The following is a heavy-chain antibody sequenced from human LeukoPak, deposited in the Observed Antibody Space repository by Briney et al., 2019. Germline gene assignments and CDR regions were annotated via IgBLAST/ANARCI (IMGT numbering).Heavy chain of an antibody. CDR3: ARVRELDRYDY. CDR1: GYTFTSYA. V-gene: IGHV7-4-1*02. CDR2: INTNTGNP. J-gene: IGHJ4*02. Sequence: ASVKVSCKASGYTFTSYAMNWVRQAAGQWLELMGWINTNTGNPTYAQGFTGRFVFSLDTSVSTAYLQISSLKAEDTAVYYCARVRELDRYDYWGQGTLVTVSS. D-gene: IGHD1-1*01.